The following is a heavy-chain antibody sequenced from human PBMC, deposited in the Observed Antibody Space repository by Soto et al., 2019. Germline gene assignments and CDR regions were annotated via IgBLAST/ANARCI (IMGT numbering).Heavy chain of an antibody. V-gene: IGHV1-2*02. CDR1: GYTFSGYY. Sequence: ASVKVSCKASGYTFSGYYMYWVRQAPGQGLEWMGWINPSTGGTNYGQKFQGRVTMTRDTSISTAYMELSRLRSDDTAVYYCARDGEWLQSSAYYDNYIDVLRHGTPVTGSS. D-gene: IGHD5-12*01. CDR2: INPSTGGT. CDR3: ARDGEWLQSSAYYDNYIDV. J-gene: IGHJ6*02.